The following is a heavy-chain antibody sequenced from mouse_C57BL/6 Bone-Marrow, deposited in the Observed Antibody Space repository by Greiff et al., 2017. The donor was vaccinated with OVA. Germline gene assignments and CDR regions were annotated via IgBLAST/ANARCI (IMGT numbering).Heavy chain of an antibody. V-gene: IGHV5-17*01. J-gene: IGHJ2*01. CDR2: ISSGSSTI. CDR3: ARNYYGSRYYFDY. Sequence: EVKVVESGGGLVKPGGSLKLSCAASGFTFSDYGMHWVRQAPEKGLEWVAYISSGSSTIYYADTVKGRFTISRDNAKNTLFLQMTSLRSEDTAMYYCARNYYGSRYYFDYWGQGTTLTVSS. D-gene: IGHD1-1*01. CDR1: GFTFSDYG.